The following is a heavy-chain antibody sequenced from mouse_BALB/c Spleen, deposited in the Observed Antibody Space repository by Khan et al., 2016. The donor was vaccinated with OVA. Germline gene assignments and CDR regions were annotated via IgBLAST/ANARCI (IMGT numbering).Heavy chain of an antibody. D-gene: IGHD1-1*01. CDR2: IFPGSGDT. Sequence: QVQLQQSGPELVKPGSSMKMSCRASGYTFTDYVLNWVKQRAGQGLEWIGQIFPGSGDTYYIVKFKVQATLTLDKSYNTVFMQLSSLRSEDAAVYFCARSGYGSLVYWGQGTTLTVSS. CDR1: GYTFTDYV. CDR3: ARSGYGSLVY. J-gene: IGHJ2*01. V-gene: IGHV1-77*01.